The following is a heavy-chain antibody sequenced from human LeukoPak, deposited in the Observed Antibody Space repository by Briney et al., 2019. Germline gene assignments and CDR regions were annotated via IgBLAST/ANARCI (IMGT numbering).Heavy chain of an antibody. J-gene: IGHJ5*01. CDR1: GGSFTRFW. V-gene: IGHV5-51*01. CDR3: ARLPHCGSDCYPNWFDS. Sequence: GESLKISCEGSGGSFTRFWIGWVRQMPGKGLELMGVIYPADSDTRYSPSFQGQVTISADKSISTAYLQWSSLRTSDTAIYYCARLPHCGSDCYPNWFDSWGQGTLVTVSS. CDR2: IYPADSDT. D-gene: IGHD2-21*02.